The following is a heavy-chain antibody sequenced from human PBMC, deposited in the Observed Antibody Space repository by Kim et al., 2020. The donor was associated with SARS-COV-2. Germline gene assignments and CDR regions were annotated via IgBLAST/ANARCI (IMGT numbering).Heavy chain of an antibody. CDR1: GGSIRTSTFY. J-gene: IGHJ4*02. V-gene: IGHV4-39*01. D-gene: IGHD3-16*01. Sequence: SETLSLTCTVSGGSIRTSTFYWGWIRQPPGKGLEWIGSIYYTGSTYYSPSLKNRVTISVDTSKDQFSLKLTSVTAADTAVYFCARQMGGSYIAYVGLGTL. CDR2: IYYTGST. CDR3: ARQMGGSYIAY.